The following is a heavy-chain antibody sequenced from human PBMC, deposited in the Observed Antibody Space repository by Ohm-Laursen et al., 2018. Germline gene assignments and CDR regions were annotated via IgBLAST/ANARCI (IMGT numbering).Heavy chain of an antibody. V-gene: IGHV4-34*01. CDR3: ARGFSGWWGRIDY. CDR2: INHSRST. D-gene: IGHD6-19*01. CDR1: GGSFSGYY. Sequence: SETLSLTCTVSGGSFSGYYWNWIRQPPGKGLEWIGEINHSRSTKYNSSFKSRVTISVDTSKNQFSLKLSSVTAADTAVYYCARGFSGWWGRIDYWGQGILVTVSS. J-gene: IGHJ4*02.